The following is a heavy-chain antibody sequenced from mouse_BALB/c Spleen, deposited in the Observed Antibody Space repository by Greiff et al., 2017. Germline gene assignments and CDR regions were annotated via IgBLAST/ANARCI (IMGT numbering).Heavy chain of an antibody. CDR2: IWGDGST. D-gene: IGHD1-1*01. Sequence: VLLVESGPGLVAPSQSLSITCPVSGFSFTSSGVSWVRQPPGKGLEWLGVIWGDGSTNYHSALISRLSISKDNSKSQVFFKLSSLQTDDTATYYSAIWITTVVEDYAMDDWGEGTSVTVSS. CDR1: GFSFTSSG. CDR3: AIWITTVVEDYAMDD. J-gene: IGHJ4*01. V-gene: IGHV2-3*01.